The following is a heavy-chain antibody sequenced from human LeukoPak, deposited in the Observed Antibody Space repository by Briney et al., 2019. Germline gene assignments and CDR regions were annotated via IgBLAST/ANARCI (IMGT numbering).Heavy chain of an antibody. CDR1: GGSFSGYY. CDR3: ARHARITFGGVMSYYYYYMDV. J-gene: IGHJ6*03. V-gene: IGHV4-34*01. CDR2: INHSGST. D-gene: IGHD3-16*01. Sequence: SETLSLTCAVYGGSFSGYYWSWIRQPPGKGLEWIGEINHSGSTNYNPSLKSRVTISVDTSKNQFSLKLSSVTAADTAVYYCARHARITFGGVMSYYYYYMDVWGKGTTVTVSS.